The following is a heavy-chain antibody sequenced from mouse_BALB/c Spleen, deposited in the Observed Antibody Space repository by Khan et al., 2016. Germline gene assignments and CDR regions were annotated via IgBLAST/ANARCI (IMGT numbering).Heavy chain of an antibody. CDR1: GFDFSRYW. CDR3: ARAGYYGYFAY. D-gene: IGHD1-1*01. Sequence: EVKLLESGGGLVQPGGSLKLSCAASGFDFSRYWMIWVRQAPGKGLEWIGEINPDSSTINYTPSLKDKFIISRDNAKNTLFLQMSKVRAEDTALYYCARAGYYGYFAYWGQGTLVTVSA. J-gene: IGHJ3*01. V-gene: IGHV4-1*02. CDR2: INPDSSTI.